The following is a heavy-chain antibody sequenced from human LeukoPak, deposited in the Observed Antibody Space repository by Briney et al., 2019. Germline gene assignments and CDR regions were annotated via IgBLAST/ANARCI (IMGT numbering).Heavy chain of an antibody. J-gene: IGHJ4*02. V-gene: IGHV4-34*01. CDR3: ARHNYYGSGSPLVGFDY. CDR1: GGSFSGYY. D-gene: IGHD3-10*01. Sequence: SETLSLTCAVYGGSFSGYYWSWIRQPPGKGLEWIGEINHSGSTNYNPSLKSRVTISVDTSKNQFSLKLSSVTAADTAVYYCARHNYYGSGSPLVGFDYWGQGTLVTVSS. CDR2: INHSGST.